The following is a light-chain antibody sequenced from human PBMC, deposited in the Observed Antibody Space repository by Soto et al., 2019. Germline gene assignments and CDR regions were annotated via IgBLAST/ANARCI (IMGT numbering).Light chain of an antibody. J-gene: IGLJ3*02. Sequence: QSVLTQPASVSESPGQSITISCTGSNSDIGDYNYVSWYQQVPGKAPKLIIYEVTKRPSGLSNRFSGSKSGNTASLTISGLQAEDEADYYCSSFAGGTTVLFGGGTKLTV. CDR1: NSDIGDYNY. V-gene: IGLV2-14*01. CDR2: EVT. CDR3: SSFAGGTTVL.